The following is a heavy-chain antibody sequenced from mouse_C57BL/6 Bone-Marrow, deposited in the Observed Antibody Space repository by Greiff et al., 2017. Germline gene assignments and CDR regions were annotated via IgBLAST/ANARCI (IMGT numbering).Heavy chain of an antibody. CDR1: GFTFSSYA. Sequence: EVNLVESGGGLVKPGGSLKLSCAASGFTFSSYAMSWVRQTPEKRLEWVAIISDGGSYTYYPDNVKGRFTISRDNAKNNLYLQMSHLKSEDTAMYYCAREDYYGSSSFAYWGQGTLVTVSA. V-gene: IGHV5-4*01. D-gene: IGHD1-1*01. J-gene: IGHJ3*01. CDR3: AREDYYGSSSFAY. CDR2: ISDGGSYT.